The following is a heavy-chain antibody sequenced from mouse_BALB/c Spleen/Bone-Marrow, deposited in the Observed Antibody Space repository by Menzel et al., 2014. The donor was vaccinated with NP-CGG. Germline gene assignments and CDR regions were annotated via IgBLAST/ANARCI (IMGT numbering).Heavy chain of an antibody. V-gene: IGHV2-9*02. J-gene: IGHJ3*01. CDR2: IWASGST. CDR1: GFSLTSCG. Sequence: VKLVESGPGLVAPSQSLSITCTVSGFSLTSCGVHWVRQPPGKGLEWLGVIWASGSTNYNSALMSRLSISKDNSKSQVFLKMNSLQTDDTAMYYCASPIYYDYPLFAYWGQGTLVTVST. CDR3: ASPIYYDYPLFAY. D-gene: IGHD2-4*01.